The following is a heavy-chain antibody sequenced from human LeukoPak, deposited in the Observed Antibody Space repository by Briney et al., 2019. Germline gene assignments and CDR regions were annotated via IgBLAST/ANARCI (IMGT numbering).Heavy chain of an antibody. D-gene: IGHD3-22*01. V-gene: IGHV4-59*01. Sequence: LETLSLTCTVSGGSISSYYWSWIRQPPGKGLEWIGYIYYSGTTYYNPSFKSRVTISVDTSKNQFSLKLSSATAADTAVYYCARVYDSSGQRIIDYWGQGTLVTVSS. CDR2: IYYSGTT. CDR3: ARVYDSSGQRIIDY. CDR1: GGSISSYY. J-gene: IGHJ4*02.